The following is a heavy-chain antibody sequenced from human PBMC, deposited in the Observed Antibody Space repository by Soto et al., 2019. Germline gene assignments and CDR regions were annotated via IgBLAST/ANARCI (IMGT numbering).Heavy chain of an antibody. CDR1: GYSFTAYY. CDR3: RRVDSWSGYDPFDY. V-gene: IGHV1-46*04. D-gene: IGHD3-3*01. J-gene: IGHJ4*01. Sequence: QVQLVQSGAEVKKPGASVRVSCRPSGYSFTAYYIHWVRQAPGQGLERMGVIDPRNDITSYAEKLQGIGSMIKDTSTRTVYMELSNLRSEDTAVFYCRRVDSWSGYDPFDYWGQGTLLTVSS. CDR2: IDPRNDIT.